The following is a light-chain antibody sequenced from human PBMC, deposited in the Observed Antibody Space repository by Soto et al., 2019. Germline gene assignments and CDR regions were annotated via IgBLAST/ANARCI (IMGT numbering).Light chain of an antibody. CDR1: SSNIGHNP. CDR2: SNS. J-gene: IGLJ3*02. V-gene: IGLV1-44*01. CDR3: AAWDDSLTGSWV. Sequence: QSVLTQPPSASGTPGQRVTISCSGSSSNIGHNPVNWYQQITGTTPKLLIYSNSHRPSGVPDRFSGSKSGTSASLASSGLQSEDEADYYCAAWDDSLTGSWVFGGGTMLTVL.